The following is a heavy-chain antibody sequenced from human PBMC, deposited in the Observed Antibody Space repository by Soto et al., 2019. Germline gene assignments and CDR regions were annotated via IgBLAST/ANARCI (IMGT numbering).Heavy chain of an antibody. CDR3: ASSYCSSTSCSSDY. V-gene: IGHV3-30-3*01. D-gene: IGHD2-2*01. CDR1: GFTFSSYA. CDR2: ISYDGSNK. Sequence: QVQLVESGGGVVQPGRSLRLSCAASGFTFSSYAMHWVRQAPGKGLEWVAVISYDGSNKYYADSVKGRFTISRDNSKNTLYLQMNSLRAEDTAVYYCASSYCSSTSCSSDYRGQGTLVTVSS. J-gene: IGHJ4*02.